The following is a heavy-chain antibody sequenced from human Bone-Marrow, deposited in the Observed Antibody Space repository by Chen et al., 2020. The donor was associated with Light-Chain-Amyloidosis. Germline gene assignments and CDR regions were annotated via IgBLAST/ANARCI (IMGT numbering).Heavy chain of an antibody. J-gene: IGHJ4*02. CDR3: ATRRGLEY. D-gene: IGHD6-6*01. V-gene: IGHV3-23*01. CDR1: GLTFSNYP. Sequence: VQLLESGGALVQPGGSLRLSCEASGLTFSNYPMSWVRQAPGKGLEWVSVSSESGDTSYADSVKGRLTISRDNSKNTVYLQMNSLRGEDTAIYYWATRRGLEYWGQGTLVIVSS. CDR2: SSESGDT.